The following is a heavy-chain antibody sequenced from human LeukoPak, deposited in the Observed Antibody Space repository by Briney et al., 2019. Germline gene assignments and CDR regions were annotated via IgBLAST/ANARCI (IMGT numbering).Heavy chain of an antibody. J-gene: IGHJ4*02. V-gene: IGHV3-23*01. CDR2: ISGSGGST. CDR1: GFTFSTYS. Sequence: PGGSLRLSCAASGFTFSTYSMNWVRQAPGKGLEWVSAISGSGGSTYYADSVKGRFTISRDNSKNTLYLQMNSLRAEDTAVYYCARVIRGGSGYFYDYWGQGTLVTVSS. D-gene: IGHD3-22*01. CDR3: ARVIRGGSGYFYDY.